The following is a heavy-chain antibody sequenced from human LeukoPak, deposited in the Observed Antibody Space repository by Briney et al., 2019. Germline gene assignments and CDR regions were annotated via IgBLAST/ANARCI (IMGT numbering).Heavy chain of an antibody. D-gene: IGHD5-24*01. CDR1: GGSISSYY. Sequence: SETLSLTCTVSGGSISSYYWSWIRQPPGKGLEWIGYIYTSGSTSYNPSLKSRVTISVDTSKNQFSLKLSSVTAADTAVYYCASGGGYNYYWGQGTLVTVSS. J-gene: IGHJ4*02. V-gene: IGHV4-4*09. CDR3: ASGGGYNYY. CDR2: IYTSGST.